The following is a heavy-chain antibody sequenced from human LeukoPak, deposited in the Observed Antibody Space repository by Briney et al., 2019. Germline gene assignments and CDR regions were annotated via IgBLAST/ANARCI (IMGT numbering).Heavy chain of an antibody. Sequence: GRSLRLSCAASGFTFSNYAMHWVRQAPGKGLEWVAVISYDGSNKYYADSVKGRFTISRDNSKNTLYLQMNSLRAEDTAVYYCARDPGRVVAALDYWGQGTLVTVSS. J-gene: IGHJ4*02. D-gene: IGHD2-15*01. V-gene: IGHV3-30*04. CDR1: GFTFSNYA. CDR2: ISYDGSNK. CDR3: ARDPGRVVAALDY.